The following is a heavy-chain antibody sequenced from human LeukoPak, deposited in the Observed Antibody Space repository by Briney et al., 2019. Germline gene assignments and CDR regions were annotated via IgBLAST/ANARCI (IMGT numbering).Heavy chain of an antibody. CDR3: ARQSKLPNYSGRSAVDDAFDI. V-gene: IGHV1-8*01. CDR2: MNPNSGNT. J-gene: IGHJ3*02. Sequence: ASVKASCKASAYTFTSYDINWVRQATGQGLEWMGWMNPNSGNTGYAQKFQGRVTMTRNTSISTAYMELSSLRSEDTAVYYCARQSKLPNYSGRSAVDDAFDIWGQGTMVTVSS. CDR1: AYTFTSYD. D-gene: IGHD3-22*01.